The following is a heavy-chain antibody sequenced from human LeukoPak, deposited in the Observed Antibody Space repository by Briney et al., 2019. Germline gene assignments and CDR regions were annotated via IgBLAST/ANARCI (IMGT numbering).Heavy chain of an antibody. CDR1: GYTFTSYG. Sequence: ASVKVSCKASGYTFTSYGISWVRKAPGQGLKWMGWISAYNGNTNYAQKLQGRVTMTTDTSTSTAYMELRSLRSDDTAVYYCARIRHYYDSSGYAYWGQGTLVTVSS. D-gene: IGHD3-22*01. J-gene: IGHJ4*02. CDR3: ARIRHYYDSSGYAY. CDR2: ISAYNGNT. V-gene: IGHV1-18*01.